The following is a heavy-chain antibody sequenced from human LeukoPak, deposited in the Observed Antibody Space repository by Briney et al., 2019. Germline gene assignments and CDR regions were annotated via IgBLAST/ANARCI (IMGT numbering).Heavy chain of an antibody. CDR3: VRGRLLRSTKYFDY. Sequence: GGSLRLSCAASGFPVNKYEMHWVRQAPGKGLEWVSYIDAGAMSTNYADSVWGRFTLSRDNAQNSVHLQMNSLRDEDTAVYYCVRGRLLRSTKYFDYWGQGALVTVSS. D-gene: IGHD2-21*02. CDR1: GFPVNKYE. CDR2: IDAGAMST. J-gene: IGHJ4*02. V-gene: IGHV3-48*03.